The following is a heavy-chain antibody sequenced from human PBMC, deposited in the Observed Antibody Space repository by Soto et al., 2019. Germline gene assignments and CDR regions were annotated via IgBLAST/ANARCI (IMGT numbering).Heavy chain of an antibody. V-gene: IGHV3-30*04. CDR2: ISYDGRNK. J-gene: IGHJ4*02. CDR3: AKDFSVVTPAYFFDY. CDR1: GFTFSTYA. D-gene: IGHD2-21*02. Sequence: QVQLVESGGGVVQPGRSLRLSCTASGFTFSTYALHWVRQAPGKGLESVAVISYDGRNKYYADSVKGRITISRDNSKNPLYLQMDSPRAEDTAVYYCAKDFSVVTPAYFFDYWGLGTLVTVSS.